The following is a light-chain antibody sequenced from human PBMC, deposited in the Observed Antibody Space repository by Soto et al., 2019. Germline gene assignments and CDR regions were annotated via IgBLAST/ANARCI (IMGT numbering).Light chain of an antibody. J-gene: IGKJ2*01. Sequence: EIVLTQSPATLSLSPGERATLSCRASQSVSIYLAWYQQKPGQAPRLLIYDASKRDTGIPARFRGSGSGTDFTLTISSLEPEDFAVYYCQQRSNWLFGQGTKLEIK. CDR3: QQRSNWL. CDR2: DAS. V-gene: IGKV3-11*01. CDR1: QSVSIY.